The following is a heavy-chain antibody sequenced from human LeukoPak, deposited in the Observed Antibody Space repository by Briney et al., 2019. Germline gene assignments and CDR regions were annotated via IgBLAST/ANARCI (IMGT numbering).Heavy chain of an antibody. D-gene: IGHD2-2*01. CDR1: GYSFPNYW. Sequence: GESLKISCKGSGYSFPNYWISWVRQLPGKGLEWMGRIDPTDSYATYSPSFQGHVTISIDKSISTAYLQWTSLKASDTAMYYCARTPGAIFFFDHWGQGTLVTASS. V-gene: IGHV5-10-1*01. CDR3: ARTPGAIFFFDH. CDR2: IDPTDSYA. J-gene: IGHJ4*02.